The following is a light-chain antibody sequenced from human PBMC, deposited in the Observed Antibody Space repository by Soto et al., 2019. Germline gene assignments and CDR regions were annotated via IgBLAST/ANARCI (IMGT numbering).Light chain of an antibody. V-gene: IGLV2-23*02. J-gene: IGLJ3*02. CDR2: EVT. CDR1: NSDVGSHDF. Sequence: QSALSQPASVSGSPGQSITIPCTGTNSDVGSHDFVSLYQQHPGKAPKLMIYEVTKRPSGISSRFSGSKSGNTASLTISGLQAEDEADYYCCSYTGSISWVFGVGTISWVFGGGTKLTVL. CDR3: CSYTGSISWVFGVGTISWV.